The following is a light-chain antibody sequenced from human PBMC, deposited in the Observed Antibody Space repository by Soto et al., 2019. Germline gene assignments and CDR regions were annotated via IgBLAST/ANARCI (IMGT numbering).Light chain of an antibody. CDR2: GAS. Sequence: EIVMTQSPATLSLSPGEGAILSCRASQSVRSTSLVWYQQKPAQAPRLLIYGASSRATGIPDRFSGSGSGTEFTLTISSLQSEDFAVYYCQQYNNWPPWTFGQGTKVDI. CDR3: QQYNNWPPWT. J-gene: IGKJ1*01. V-gene: IGKV3D-15*01. CDR1: QSVRST.